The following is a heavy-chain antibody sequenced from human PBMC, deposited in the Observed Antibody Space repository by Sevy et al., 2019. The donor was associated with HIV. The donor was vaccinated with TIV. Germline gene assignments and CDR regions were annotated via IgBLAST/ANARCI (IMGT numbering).Heavy chain of an antibody. J-gene: IGHJ4*02. CDR3: ARHYGGSADF. CDR2: ISYSGDN. V-gene: IGHV4-39*01. Sequence: SETLSLTCTVFGGSISSDSYNWGWIRQPPGKGLEWIGSISYSGDNHYNPSVKSRLSMSVDTSKNQFSLNLASVTAADTAVYFCARHYGGSADFWGQGTLVTVSS. D-gene: IGHD2-15*01. CDR1: GGSISSDSYN.